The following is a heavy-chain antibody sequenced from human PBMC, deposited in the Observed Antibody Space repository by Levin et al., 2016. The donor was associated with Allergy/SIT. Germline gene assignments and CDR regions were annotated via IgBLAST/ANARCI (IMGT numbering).Heavy chain of an antibody. Sequence: GGSLRLSCATSGFTFSTYDLHWIRQAPGKGLEWVAVISSDGRDKNYADSVKGRLTLSRDTSTSTMFLQMDNLRFEDTAVYFCAVKLLQEYFDHWGRGALVTVSS. V-gene: IGHV3-30*04. CDR3: AVKLLQEYFDH. D-gene: IGHD2/OR15-2a*01. CDR2: ISSDGRDK. J-gene: IGHJ4*02. CDR1: GFTFSTYD.